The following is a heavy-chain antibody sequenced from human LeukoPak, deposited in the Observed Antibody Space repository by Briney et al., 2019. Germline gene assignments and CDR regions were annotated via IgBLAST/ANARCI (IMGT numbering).Heavy chain of an antibody. CDR3: AKDAGGYCSGGSCYPPPHAFDI. D-gene: IGHD2-15*01. Sequence: GGSLRLSCAASGFTFSSYEMNWVRQAPGKGLEWVSAISGSGGSTYYADSVKGRFTISRDNSKNTLYLQMNSLRAEDTAVYYCAKDAGGYCSGGSCYPPPHAFDIWGQGTMVTVSS. CDR2: ISGSGGST. CDR1: GFTFSSYE. V-gene: IGHV3-23*01. J-gene: IGHJ3*02.